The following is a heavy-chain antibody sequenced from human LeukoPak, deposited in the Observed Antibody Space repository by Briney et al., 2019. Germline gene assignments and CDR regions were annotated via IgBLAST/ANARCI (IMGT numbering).Heavy chain of an antibody. Sequence: GASVKVSCKASGYTFTGYYMHWVRQAPGQGLEWMGWINPNSGGTNYAQKFQGRVTMTRDTSISTAYMELSSLRSDDTAVFYCARCYSGISSSHFYYHYGLDVWGQGTTVIVSS. CDR3: ARCYSGISSSHFYYHYGLDV. CDR2: INPNSGGT. V-gene: IGHV1-2*02. CDR1: GYTFTGYY. D-gene: IGHD2-2*01. J-gene: IGHJ6*02.